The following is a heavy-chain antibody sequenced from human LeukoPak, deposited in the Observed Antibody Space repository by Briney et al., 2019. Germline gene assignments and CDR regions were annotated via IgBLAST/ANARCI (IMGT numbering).Heavy chain of an antibody. Sequence: PSGTLSLTCAVSGGSISSSNWWSWVRQRPGKGLEWIGEIYHSGSTNYNPSLKSRVTISVDKSKNQFSLKLSSVTAADTAVYYCAGGYGYISSWLDYWGQGTLVTVSS. V-gene: IGHV4-4*02. CDR3: AGGYGYISSWLDY. CDR2: IYHSGST. D-gene: IGHD6-13*01. J-gene: IGHJ4*02. CDR1: GGSISSSNW.